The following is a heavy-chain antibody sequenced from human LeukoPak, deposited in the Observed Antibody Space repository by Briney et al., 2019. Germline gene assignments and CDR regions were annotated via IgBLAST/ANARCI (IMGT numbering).Heavy chain of an antibody. V-gene: IGHV5-51*01. CDR3: ARTRYYCSGGSCYSGGTAQY. D-gene: IGHD2-15*01. J-gene: IGHJ4*02. CDR1: GYSFTSYW. Sequence: GESLKISCKGSGYSFTSYWIGWVRQMPGKGLEWMGIIYPGDSDTGYSPSFQGQVTISADKSISTAYLQWSSLKASDTAMYYCARTRYYCSGGSCYSGGTAQYWGQGTLVTASS. CDR2: IYPGDSDT.